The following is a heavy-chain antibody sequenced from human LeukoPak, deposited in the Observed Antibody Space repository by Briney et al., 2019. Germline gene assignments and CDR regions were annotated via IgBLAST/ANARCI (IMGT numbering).Heavy chain of an antibody. CDR3: ASRTRFPLRFFDY. Sequence: ESSETPSLTCAVYGGSFSGYYWSWIRQPPGKGLEWIGEINHSGSTNYNPSLKSRVTISVDTSKNQFSLKLSSVTAADTAVYYCASRTRFPLRFFDYWGQGTLVTVSS. CDR1: GGSFSGYY. J-gene: IGHJ4*02. D-gene: IGHD3-3*01. V-gene: IGHV4-34*01. CDR2: INHSGST.